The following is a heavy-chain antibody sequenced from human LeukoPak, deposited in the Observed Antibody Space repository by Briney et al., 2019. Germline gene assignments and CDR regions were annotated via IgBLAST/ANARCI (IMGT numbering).Heavy chain of an antibody. Sequence: SETLSLTCTVSGYSISSGYYWGWIRQPPGKGLEWIGSIYHSGSTYYNPSLKSRVTISVDTSKNQFSLKLSSVTAADTAVYYCARDGRRDDYWGQGTLVTVSS. CDR1: GYSISSGYY. CDR2: IYHSGST. V-gene: IGHV4-38-2*02. J-gene: IGHJ4*02. CDR3: ARDGRRDDY.